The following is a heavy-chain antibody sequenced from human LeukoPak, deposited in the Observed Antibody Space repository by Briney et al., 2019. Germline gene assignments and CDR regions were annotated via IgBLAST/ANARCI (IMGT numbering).Heavy chain of an antibody. Sequence: SETLSLTCTVSGDSISSSSYYWGWIRQPPGKGLEWIGSIYYSGITYYNPSLKSRVTISVDTSKNQFSLKLNSATAADTAVYYCARVRSGWYDPFDYWGQGALVTVSS. CDR3: ARVRSGWYDPFDY. J-gene: IGHJ4*02. CDR2: IYYSGIT. CDR1: GDSISSSSYY. V-gene: IGHV4-39*07. D-gene: IGHD6-19*01.